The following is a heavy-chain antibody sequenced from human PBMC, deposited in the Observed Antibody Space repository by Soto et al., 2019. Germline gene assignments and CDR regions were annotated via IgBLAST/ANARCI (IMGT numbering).Heavy chain of an antibody. V-gene: IGHV4-59*08. CDR1: GGSMSRYY. CDR3: ATGTGWLTDD. D-gene: IGHD6-19*01. CDR2: VAYSGNT. Sequence: SETLSLTCNVSGGSMSRYYWSWVRQPPGKELEWIGYVAYSGNTNYNPSLESRVTISVDTSKNQFSLKMNSVTAADTAVYYCATGTGWLTDDWGLGTLVTVSS. J-gene: IGHJ4*02.